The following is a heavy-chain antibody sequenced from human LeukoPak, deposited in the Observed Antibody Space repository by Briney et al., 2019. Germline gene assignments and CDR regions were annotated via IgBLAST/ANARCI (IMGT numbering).Heavy chain of an antibody. CDR2: INSDGSST. D-gene: IGHD3-22*01. J-gene: IGHJ4*02. Sequence: GGSLRLSCAASGFTFRSYEMNWVRQAPGKGLVWVSRINSDGSSTSYADSVKGRFTISRDNAKNTLYLQMNSLRAGDTAVYYCAKDLSSRGYYDSSGLDYWGQGTLVTVSS. V-gene: IGHV3-74*01. CDR1: GFTFRSYE. CDR3: AKDLSSRGYYDSSGLDY.